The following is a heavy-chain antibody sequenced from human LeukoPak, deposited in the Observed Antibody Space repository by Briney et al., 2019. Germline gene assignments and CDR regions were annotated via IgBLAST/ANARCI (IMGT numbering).Heavy chain of an antibody. J-gene: IGHJ2*01. V-gene: IGHV4-34*01. D-gene: IGHD2-15*01. CDR3: ARYVVVAAVYRYFDL. CDR1: GGSFSGYY. CDR2: INHSGST. Sequence: PSETLSLTCAVDGGSFSGYYWSWIRQPPGKGLEWNGEINHSGSTNYNPSLKSRVTISVDTSKNQFSLKLSSVTAADTAVYYCARYVVVAAVYRYFDLWGRGTLVTVSS.